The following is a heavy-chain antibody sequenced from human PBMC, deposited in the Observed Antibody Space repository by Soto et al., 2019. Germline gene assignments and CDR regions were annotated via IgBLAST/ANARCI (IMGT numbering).Heavy chain of an antibody. Sequence: SETLSLTCTVSGGSISSYYWSWIRQPPGKGLEWIGYIYYSGSTNYNPSLKSRVTISVDTSKNQFSLKLSSVTAADTAVYYCARRDVGPNWFDPWGQGTLVTVSS. V-gene: IGHV4-59*08. J-gene: IGHJ5*02. CDR3: ARRDVGPNWFDP. CDR1: GGSISSYY. CDR2: IYYSGST.